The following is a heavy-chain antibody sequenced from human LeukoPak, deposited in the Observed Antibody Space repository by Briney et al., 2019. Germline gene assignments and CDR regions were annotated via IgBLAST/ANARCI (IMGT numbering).Heavy chain of an antibody. Sequence: ASVKVSCKASGGTFSSYAISGVRQAPGQGVEWVGGIIPIFGTANNAQKFQGRVTITADESTSTAYMELSSLRAEDTAVYYCAHDRQQLAYYYGMDVWGQGTTVTVSS. D-gene: IGHD6-13*01. V-gene: IGHV1-69*01. CDR1: GGTFSSYA. CDR3: AHDRQQLAYYYGMDV. CDR2: IIPIFGTA. J-gene: IGHJ6*02.